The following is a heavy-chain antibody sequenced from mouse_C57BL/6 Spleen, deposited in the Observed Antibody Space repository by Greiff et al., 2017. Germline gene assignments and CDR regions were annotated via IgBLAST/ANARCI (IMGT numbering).Heavy chain of an antibody. CDR2: INPNNGGT. Sequence: EVKLVESGPELVKPGASVKIPCKASGYTFTDYNMDWVKQSHGKSLEWIGDINPNNGGTIYNQKFKGKATLTVDKSSSTAYMELRSLTSEDTAVYYCARPINSITTVVEDYAMDYWGQGTSVTVSS. J-gene: IGHJ4*01. D-gene: IGHD1-1*01. CDR1: GYTFTDYN. CDR3: ARPINSITTVVEDYAMDY. V-gene: IGHV1-18*01.